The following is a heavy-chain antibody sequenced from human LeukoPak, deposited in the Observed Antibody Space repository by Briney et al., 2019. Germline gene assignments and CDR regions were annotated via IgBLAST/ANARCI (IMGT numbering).Heavy chain of an antibody. CDR2: ISSSGSTI. J-gene: IGHJ4*02. V-gene: IGHV3-48*03. CDR1: GFTFSSYE. D-gene: IGHD3-16*01. CDR3: AKNGDYDYVWGSYSFQYFDY. Sequence: GGSLRLSCAASGFTFSSYEMNWVRQAPGKGLEWVSYISSSGSTIYYADSVKGRFTISRDNPKNSLYLQMNSLRAEDTAVYYCAKNGDYDYVWGSYSFQYFDYWGQGTLVTVSS.